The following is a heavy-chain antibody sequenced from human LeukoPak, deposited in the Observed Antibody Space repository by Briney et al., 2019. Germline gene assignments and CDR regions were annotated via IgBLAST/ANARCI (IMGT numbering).Heavy chain of an antibody. CDR2: ISWNSGSI. D-gene: IGHD6-13*01. CDR3: AKDTLPIAAAFLDY. CDR1: GFTFDDYA. V-gene: IGHV3-9*01. J-gene: IGHJ4*02. Sequence: PGRSLRLSCAASGFTFDDYAMHWVRQAPGKGLEWVSGISWNSGSIGYADSAKGRFTISRDNAKNSLYLQMNSLRAEDTALYYCAKDTLPIAAAFLDYWGQGTLVTVSS.